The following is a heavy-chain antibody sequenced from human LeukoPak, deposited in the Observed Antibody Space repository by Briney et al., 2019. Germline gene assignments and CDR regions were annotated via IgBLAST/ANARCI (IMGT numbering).Heavy chain of an antibody. D-gene: IGHD1-26*01. J-gene: IGHJ3*02. CDR3: ARGRDGSYPGALAFDI. V-gene: IGHV4-34*01. Sequence: PSETLSLTCAVYGGSFSGYYWSWIRQPPGKGLEWIGEINHSGSTNYNPSLKSRVTISVDTSKNQFSLKLSSVTAADTAVYYCARGRDGSYPGALAFDIWGQGTMVTVSS. CDR2: INHSGST. CDR1: GGSFSGYY.